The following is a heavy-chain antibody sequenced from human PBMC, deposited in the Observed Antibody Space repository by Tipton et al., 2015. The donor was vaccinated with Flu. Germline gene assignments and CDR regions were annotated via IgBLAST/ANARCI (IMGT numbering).Heavy chain of an antibody. CDR1: GYRFSTYW. CDR2: IDPSDSYT. CDR3: ARQTMTLGGADWFDP. Sequence: VQLVQSGAEVKKPGESLRISCKGSGYRFSTYWISWVRQTPGKGLEWMGRIDPSDSYTNYRQSFEGHVTFSADKSSSTAYQQWSSLKASDTAMYYCARQTMTLGGADWFDPWGQGTLVTVSS. D-gene: IGHD3-10*01. V-gene: IGHV5-10-1*01. J-gene: IGHJ5*02.